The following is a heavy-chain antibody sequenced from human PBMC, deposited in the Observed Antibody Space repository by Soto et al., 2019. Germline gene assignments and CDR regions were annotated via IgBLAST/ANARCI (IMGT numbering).Heavy chain of an antibody. CDR3: TRDPRNYYDSIGSANWFDP. V-gene: IGHV3-7*03. CDR1: GFTFSSYW. D-gene: IGHD3-22*01. Sequence: GCLRRACSASGFTFSSYWMSWVRQAPGKGLEWVANIKQDGSEKYYVDSVKGRFTISRDNAKNSLYLQMNSLKTEDTAVYYCTRDPRNYYDSIGSANWFDPWGQGTLVTVYS. J-gene: IGHJ5*02. CDR2: IKQDGSEK.